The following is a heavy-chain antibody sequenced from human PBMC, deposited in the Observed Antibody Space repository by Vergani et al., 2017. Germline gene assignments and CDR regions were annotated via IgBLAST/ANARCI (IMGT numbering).Heavy chain of an antibody. CDR3: ARGGGGVVPAKNWFDP. D-gene: IGHD2-2*01. Sequence: EVQLLESGGGLVQPGGSLRLSCAASGFTFSSYAMSWVRQAPGKGLEWVSAISGSGGSTYYADSVKGRFTISRDNAKNTLYLQMNSLRAEDAAVYYCARGGGGVVPAKNWFDPWGQGTLVTVSS. J-gene: IGHJ5*02. CDR2: ISGSGGST. V-gene: IGHV3-23*01. CDR1: GFTFSSYA.